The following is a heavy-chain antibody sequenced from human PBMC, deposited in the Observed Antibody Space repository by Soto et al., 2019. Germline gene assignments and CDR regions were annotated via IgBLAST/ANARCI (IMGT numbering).Heavy chain of an antibody. V-gene: IGHV4-4*02. J-gene: IGHJ5*02. D-gene: IGHD1-1*01. CDR3: VRDGTKTLRDWFDP. CDR1: GGSIISSNW. CDR2: IYHSGST. Sequence: PSETLSLTCAVSGGSIISSNWWSWVRQIPEKGLEWIGEIYHSGSTKYNPSLRSRVSISVDTSKKQFSLRLRSVTAADTAVYYCVRDGTKTLRDWFDPWGQGISVTVSS.